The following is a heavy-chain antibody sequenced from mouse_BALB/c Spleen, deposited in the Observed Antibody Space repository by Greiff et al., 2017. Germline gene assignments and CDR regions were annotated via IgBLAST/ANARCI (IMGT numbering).Heavy chain of an antibody. CDR1: GFTFSSYA. J-gene: IGHJ2*01. V-gene: IGHV5-6-5*01. D-gene: IGHD1-1*02. Sequence: EVKLVESGGGLVKPGGSLKLSCAASGFTFSSYAMSWVRQTPEKRLEWVASISSGGSTYYPDSVKGRFTISRDNARNILYLQMSSLRSEDTAMYYCARDSRGRGDYFDYWGQGTTLTVSS. CDR3: ARDSRGRGDYFDY. CDR2: ISSGGST.